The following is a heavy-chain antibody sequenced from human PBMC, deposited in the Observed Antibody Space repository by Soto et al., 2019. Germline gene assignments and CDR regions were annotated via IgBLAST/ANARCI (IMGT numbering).Heavy chain of an antibody. CDR1: GGTFSSYA. J-gene: IGHJ3*02. CDR3: ARERDASSSLAYDAFDI. D-gene: IGHD6-6*01. V-gene: IGHV1-69*01. CDR2: IIPIFGTA. Sequence: QVQLVQSGAEVKKPGSSVKVSCKASGGTFSSYAISWVRQAPGQGLEWMGGIIPIFGTANYAQKFQGRVTITADESTSTAYMELSSLRSEDTAVYYCARERDASSSLAYDAFDIWGQGTIVTVSS.